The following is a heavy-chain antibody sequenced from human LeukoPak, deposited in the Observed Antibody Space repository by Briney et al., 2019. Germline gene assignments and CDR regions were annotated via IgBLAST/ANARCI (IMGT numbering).Heavy chain of an antibody. Sequence: SVKVSCKASGGTFSSYAISWVRQAPGQGLEWMGGIILIFGTANYAQKFQGRVTITADESTSTAYMELSSLRSEDTAVYYCARVTDYYYYYYMDVWGKGTTVTVSS. D-gene: IGHD3-16*01. CDR3: ARVTDYYYYYYMDV. J-gene: IGHJ6*03. V-gene: IGHV1-69*13. CDR1: GGTFSSYA. CDR2: IILIFGTA.